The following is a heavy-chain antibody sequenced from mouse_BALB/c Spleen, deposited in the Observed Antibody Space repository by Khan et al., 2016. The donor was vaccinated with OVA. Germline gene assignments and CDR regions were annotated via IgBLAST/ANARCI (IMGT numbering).Heavy chain of an antibody. J-gene: IGHJ4*01. CDR2: ISSGGNT. CDR1: GFTFSNYA. CDR3: ARLVDY. V-gene: IGHV5-6-5*01. Sequence: EVELVESGGGLVKPGGSLKLSCAGSGFTFSNYAMSWVRLTPEKRLEWVASISSGGNTYYPASVKGRFTISRDNARNILYLQMSSLRSEDTAMYNCARLVDYWGQGTSVTVSS.